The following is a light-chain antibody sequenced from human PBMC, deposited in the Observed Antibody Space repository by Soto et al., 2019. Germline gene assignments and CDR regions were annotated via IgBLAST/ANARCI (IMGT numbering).Light chain of an antibody. CDR3: QQSYSRMT. V-gene: IGKV1-39*01. CDR1: QSISSY. Sequence: DIQMTQSPSSLSASVGDGVTITCRASQSISSYVSWYQPKPGKAPKLLIYAASRLESGVPSRFRCSRSRTDFTLTISSLQPEDFATYYCQQSYSRMTFGQGTKVDIK. CDR2: AAS. J-gene: IGKJ1*01.